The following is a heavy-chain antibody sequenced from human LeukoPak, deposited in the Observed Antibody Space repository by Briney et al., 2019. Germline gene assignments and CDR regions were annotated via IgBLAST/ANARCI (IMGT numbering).Heavy chain of an antibody. CDR2: IIPIFGTT. V-gene: IGHV1-69*05. Sequence: GASVKVSCKASGGTFSSYAISWVRQAPGQGLEWMGGIIPIFGTTNYAQKLQGRVTMTTDTSTSTAYMELRSLRSDDTAVYYCARYIKRSRARWENLGFDPWGQGTLVTVSS. CDR1: GGTFSSYA. J-gene: IGHJ5*02. CDR3: ARYIKRSRARWENLGFDP. D-gene: IGHD1-14*01.